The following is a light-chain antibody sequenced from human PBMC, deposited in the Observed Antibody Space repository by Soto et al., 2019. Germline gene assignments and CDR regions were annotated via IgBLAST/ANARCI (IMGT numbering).Light chain of an antibody. Sequence: QSVLTQPPSASGTPGQRVTISCSGSSSNIGSNYVNWYQHLPGTAPKLLIYRNDQRPSGVPDRFSGSKSGTSASLAISGLRSADEADYYCATRDDSMSGHWLFGGGTKLTVL. CDR3: ATRDDSMSGHWL. CDR1: SSNIGSNY. J-gene: IGLJ3*02. CDR2: RND. V-gene: IGLV1-47*01.